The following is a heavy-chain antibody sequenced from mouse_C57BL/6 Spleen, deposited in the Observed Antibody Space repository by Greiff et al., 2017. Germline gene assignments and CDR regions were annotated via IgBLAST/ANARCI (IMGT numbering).Heavy chain of an antibody. V-gene: IGHV1-22*01. CDR3: DREGYYYGSSYDYYAMDD. D-gene: IGHD1-1*01. CDR2: INPNDGGT. Sequence: EVQLQQSGPELVKPGASVKMSCKASGYTFTDYNMHWVKQSHGKSLEWIGYINPNDGGTSYNQKFKGKATLTVNKSSSTAYMELRSLTSEDSAVYYCDREGYYYGSSYDYYAMDDWGQGASVTVAS. CDR1: GYTFTDYN. J-gene: IGHJ4*01.